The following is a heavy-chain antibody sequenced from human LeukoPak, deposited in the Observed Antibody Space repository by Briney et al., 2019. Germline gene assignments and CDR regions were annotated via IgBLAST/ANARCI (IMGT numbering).Heavy chain of an antibody. CDR3: ARNFHTGFDY. Sequence: SQTLSLTCAISGDSVSGSSSALNWIRQPPSRGLEWLGRTYYRSRWLNGYAVSLRSRISISPDTSKNQFSLQLTSVTPEDTAIYYCARNFHTGFDYWGQGTLVTVSS. D-gene: IGHD2-8*02. CDR2: TYYRSRWLN. V-gene: IGHV6-1*01. CDR1: GDSVSGSSSA. J-gene: IGHJ4*02.